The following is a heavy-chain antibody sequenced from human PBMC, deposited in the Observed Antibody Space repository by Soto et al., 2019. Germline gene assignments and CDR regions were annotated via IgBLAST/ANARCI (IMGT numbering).Heavy chain of an antibody. CDR1: GYTFTSYY. Sequence: QVQLVQSGAEVKKPGASVKVSCKASGYTFTSYYMHWVRQAPGQGLEWMGIINPSGGSTSYAQKFQGRVTMTRDTSTSTVYMELSSLRSEDTAVYYCASRRGYSYGYDYYYGMDVWGQGTTVTVSS. CDR2: INPSGGST. J-gene: IGHJ6*02. D-gene: IGHD5-18*01. V-gene: IGHV1-46*01. CDR3: ASRRGYSYGYDYYYGMDV.